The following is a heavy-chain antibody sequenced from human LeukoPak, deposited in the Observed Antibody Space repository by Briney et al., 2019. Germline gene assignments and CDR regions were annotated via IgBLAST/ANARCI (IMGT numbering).Heavy chain of an antibody. CDR2: IWSDGSNE. V-gene: IGHV3-33*06. CDR1: GSTFIHYG. D-gene: IGHD4-11*01. J-gene: IGHJ4*02. CDR3: AKDAQRGFDYSNSLEH. Sequence: GGPLNFSGSGPGSTFIHYGMHGVGKAPGKGLEGLPVIWSDGSNEYYADSVKGRFTISRDNFKNTVSLQMNSLRVEDTAVYCCAKDAQRGFDYSNSLEHWGRGSLVTVSS.